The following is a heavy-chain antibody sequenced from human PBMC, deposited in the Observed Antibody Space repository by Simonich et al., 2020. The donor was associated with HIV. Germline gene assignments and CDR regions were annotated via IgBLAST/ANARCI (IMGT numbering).Heavy chain of an antibody. J-gene: IGHJ4*02. Sequence: QVQLQQWGAGLLKPSETLSLTCAVYGGSFSGYFWTWIRPPPGKGLEWIGELIHSGSTNYNPSLKSRVTISVDTSKNQFSLKLSSVTAADTAVYYCARLDYNYGLDNWGQGTLVTVSS. CDR1: GGSFSGYF. CDR2: LIHSGST. CDR3: ARLDYNYGLDN. V-gene: IGHV4-34*12. D-gene: IGHD5-18*01.